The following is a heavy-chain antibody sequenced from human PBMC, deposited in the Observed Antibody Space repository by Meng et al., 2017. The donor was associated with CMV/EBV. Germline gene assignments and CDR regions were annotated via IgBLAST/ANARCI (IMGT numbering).Heavy chain of an antibody. CDR2: ISSSGSTI. D-gene: IGHD3-22*01. CDR1: GFTFSDYY. CDR3: ARQLPKSYYYDSSGYSY. Sequence: GESLKISCAASGFTFSDYYMSWIRQAPGKGLEWVSYISSSGSTIYYADSVKGRFTISRDNAKNSLYLQMNSLRAEDTAVYYCARQLPKSYYYDSSGYSYWGQGTLVTVSS. J-gene: IGHJ4*02. V-gene: IGHV3-11*04.